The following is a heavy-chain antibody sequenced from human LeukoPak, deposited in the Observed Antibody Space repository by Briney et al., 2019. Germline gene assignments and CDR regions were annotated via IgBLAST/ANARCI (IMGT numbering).Heavy chain of an antibody. CDR2: IYYSGST. CDR1: GGSISSYY. V-gene: IGHV4-59*01. CDR3: ARPATPGRAVAFDI. J-gene: IGHJ3*02. Sequence: PSETLSLSCTVSGGSISSYYWSWIRQPPGKGLEWIGYIYYSGSTHYNPSLKSRVTISVDTSKNQFSLKLSSVTAADTAVYYCARPATPGRAVAFDIWGQETMVTVSS. D-gene: IGHD6-13*01.